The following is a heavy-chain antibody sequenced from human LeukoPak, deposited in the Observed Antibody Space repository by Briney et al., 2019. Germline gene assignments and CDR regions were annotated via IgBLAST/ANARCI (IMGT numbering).Heavy chain of an antibody. CDR2: IFYSGST. CDR1: GGSFSGYY. J-gene: IGHJ3*02. V-gene: IGHV4-34*11. CDR3: AKSNGSGLVDI. D-gene: IGHD3-10*01. Sequence: PSETLSLTCAVYGGSFSGYYWSWIRQPPGKGLEWIGNIFYSGSTYYSPSLKSRVTISLDTSRNQFSLKLNSVTAADTAVYYCAKSNGSGLVDIWGQGTMVTVSS.